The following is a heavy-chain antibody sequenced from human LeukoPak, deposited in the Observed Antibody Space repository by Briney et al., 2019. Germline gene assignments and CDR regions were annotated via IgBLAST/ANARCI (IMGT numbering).Heavy chain of an antibody. CDR2: ISYDGSNK. D-gene: IGHD6-19*01. J-gene: IGHJ4*02. CDR3: ARGISSGWYEPFDY. Sequence: GRSLRLSCAASGFTSSSYAMHWVRQAPGKGLEWVAVISYDGSNKYYADSVKGRFTISRDNSKNTLYLQMNSLRAEDTAVYYCARGISSGWYEPFDYWGQGTLVTVSS. V-gene: IGHV3-30-3*01. CDR1: GFTSSSYA.